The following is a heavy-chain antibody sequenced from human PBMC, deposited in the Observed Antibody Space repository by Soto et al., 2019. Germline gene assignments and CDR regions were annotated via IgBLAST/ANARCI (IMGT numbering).Heavy chain of an antibody. CDR1: GFTVSSNY. D-gene: IGHD3-10*01. CDR3: ARDRVLLWFGESYYYGMDV. Sequence: GGSLRLSCAASGFTVSSNYMSWVRQAPGKGLEWVSVIYSGGSTYYADSVKGRFTISRDNSKNTLYLQMNSLRAEDTAVYYCARDRVLLWFGESYYYGMDVWGQGTTVTVSS. J-gene: IGHJ6*02. V-gene: IGHV3-53*01. CDR2: IYSGGST.